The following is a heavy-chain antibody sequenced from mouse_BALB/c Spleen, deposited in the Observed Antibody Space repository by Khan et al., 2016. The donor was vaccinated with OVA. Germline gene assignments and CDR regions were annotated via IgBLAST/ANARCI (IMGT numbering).Heavy chain of an antibody. CDR3: ARKRGVHYKMDF. CDR2: IWSVGNT. V-gene: IGHV2-2*01. D-gene: IGHD2-12*01. CDR1: GFSLTNYG. J-gene: IGHJ4*01. Sequence: QVQLKQSGPGLVQPSQSLSITCTVSGFSLTNYGVHWIRQSPGRGLEWLGLIWSVGNTDYNAAFISRLTISKANTKSQVFFKMNSLQVDDTAIYYCARKRGVHYKMDFWGQGISVTVSS.